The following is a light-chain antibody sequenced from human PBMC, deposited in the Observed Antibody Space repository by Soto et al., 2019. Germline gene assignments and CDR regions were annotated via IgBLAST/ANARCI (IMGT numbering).Light chain of an antibody. Sequence: EIVLTQSPATLSLSPWEIATLCCKASQSVSRFLAWYQHKPGQAPRLLIYDASNRATGIPARFSGSGSGTDFTLTISSLEPEDFAVYYCQQRSSWPITFGQGTRLEIK. J-gene: IGKJ5*01. CDR1: QSVSRF. CDR3: QQRSSWPIT. CDR2: DAS. V-gene: IGKV3-11*01.